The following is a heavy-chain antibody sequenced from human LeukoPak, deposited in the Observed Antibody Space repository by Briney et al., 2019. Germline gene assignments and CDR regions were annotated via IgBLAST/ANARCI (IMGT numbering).Heavy chain of an antibody. V-gene: IGHV1-8*01. Sequence: GASVKVSCKTSGYTFSSYDMNWVRQATGQGLEWMGWMNPNSGETGFAQNFQGRVTLTKNTSITTAYMELSSLRSEDTAVYYCARGDPWGFDPWGQGTLVTVSS. D-gene: IGHD7-27*01. CDR3: ARGDPWGFDP. CDR1: GYTFSSYD. J-gene: IGHJ5*02. CDR2: MNPNSGET.